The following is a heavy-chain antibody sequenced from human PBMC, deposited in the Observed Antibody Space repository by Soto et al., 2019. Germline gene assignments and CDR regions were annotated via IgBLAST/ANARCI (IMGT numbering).Heavy chain of an antibody. J-gene: IGHJ4*02. CDR2: ISYDGSDK. CDR1: GFTFSSYG. Sequence: QVQLVESGGGVVQPGGSLRLSCAASGFTFSSYGMHWVRQAPGKGLEWVALISYDGSDKYYADSVKGRVTISRDTSKNPLYMQMNSLRVEDTAVHDGGAGQYFSDYWGQGTLVTVSS. V-gene: IGHV3-30*03. CDR3: GAGQYFSDY.